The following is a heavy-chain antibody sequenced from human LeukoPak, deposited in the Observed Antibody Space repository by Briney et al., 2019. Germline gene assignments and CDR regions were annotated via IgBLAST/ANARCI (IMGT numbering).Heavy chain of an antibody. V-gene: IGHV3-64*04. Sequence: GGSLRLSCSASGFTFRSSAMHWVRQAPGKGLEYVSAVNSFGDNRFYADSVKGRFTISRDNSKNTLYLQMDSLRAEDTAVYYCAKDPIAVAGNNYYGMDVWGQGATVTVSS. CDR2: VNSFGDNR. D-gene: IGHD6-19*01. CDR1: GFTFRSSA. J-gene: IGHJ6*02. CDR3: AKDPIAVAGNNYYGMDV.